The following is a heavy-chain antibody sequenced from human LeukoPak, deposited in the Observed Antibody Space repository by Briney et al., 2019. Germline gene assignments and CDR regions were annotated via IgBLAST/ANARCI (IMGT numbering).Heavy chain of an antibody. CDR3: SIPAGAMTTVDTGDY. J-gene: IGHJ4*02. CDR2: ISSSGTTI. CDR1: GFTFSSYE. V-gene: IGHV3-48*03. D-gene: IGHD4-17*01. Sequence: PGGSLRLSCAASGFTFSSYEMNWVRQAPGKGLEWVSFISSSGTTIYYTDSVKGRFTISRDSAKNALYLQMNSLRVEDTAVYYCSIPAGAMTTVDTGDYWGPGTLVTVSS.